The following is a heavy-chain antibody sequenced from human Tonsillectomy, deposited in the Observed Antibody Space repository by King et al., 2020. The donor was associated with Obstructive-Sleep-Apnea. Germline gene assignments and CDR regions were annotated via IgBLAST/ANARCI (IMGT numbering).Heavy chain of an antibody. CDR1: GFSFDDYA. D-gene: IGHD3-16*01. CDR3: VKDRAGGVPDAFDI. Sequence: VQLVESGGGLVQPGRSLRLSCATSGFSFDDYAMHWVRQAPGKGLEWVSGINWNSGNKGYADSVKGRFTISRDNAKNSLSLQMNSLRAEDTALYYCVKDRAGGVPDAFDIWGQGTMVTVSS. CDR2: INWNSGNK. J-gene: IGHJ3*02. V-gene: IGHV3-9*01.